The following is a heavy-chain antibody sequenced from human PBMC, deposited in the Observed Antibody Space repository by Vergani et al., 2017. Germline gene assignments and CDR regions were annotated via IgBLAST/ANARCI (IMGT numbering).Heavy chain of an antibody. CDR1: GFTFSSYS. V-gene: IGHV3-48*01. J-gene: IGHJ4*02. Sequence: EVQLVESGGGLVQPGGSLRLSCAASGFTFSSYSMNWVRQAPGKGLEWVSYISSSSSTIYSTDSVTGRFTISRDNAKNSLLLQRNSLRAEDTAVYYCVREQEQWLDIDYGGQGTLVTVSS. CDR2: ISSSSSTI. D-gene: IGHD6-19*01. CDR3: VREQEQWLDIDY.